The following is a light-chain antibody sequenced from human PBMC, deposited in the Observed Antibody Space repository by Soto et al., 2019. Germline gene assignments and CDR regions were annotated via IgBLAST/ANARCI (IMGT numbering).Light chain of an antibody. V-gene: IGKV3-11*01. CDR2: DAS. CDR1: QSLSGSY. Sequence: EIVLTQSPGTLSLSPVDSATLSCMARQSLSGSYLAGYPQRPGQAPRLLIHDASHRAAGIPARCSGSGVGTDFTLTISSLEPEDAAVYYCQQRNNWPPITFGQGTRLEIK. CDR3: QQRNNWPPIT. J-gene: IGKJ5*01.